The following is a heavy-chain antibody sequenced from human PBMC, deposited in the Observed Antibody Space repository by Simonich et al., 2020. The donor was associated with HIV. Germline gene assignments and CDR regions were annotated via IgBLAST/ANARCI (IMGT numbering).Heavy chain of an antibody. V-gene: IGHV3-21*01. CDR2: IRSSSSYI. CDR3: ARDGRKGSSTSCSDY. Sequence: EVQLVESGGGLVTPGGSLRLSCAASGFTFSSYSMNWVRQAPGKGLEWVSAIRSSSSYIYYANPVKGRFTISRDNAKNPLYLQMNSLRAEDTAVYYGARDGRKGSSTSCSDYWGQGTLVTVSS. J-gene: IGHJ4*02. CDR1: GFTFSSYS. D-gene: IGHD2-2*01.